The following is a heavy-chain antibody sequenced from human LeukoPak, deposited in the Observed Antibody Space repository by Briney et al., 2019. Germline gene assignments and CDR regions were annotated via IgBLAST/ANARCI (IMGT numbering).Heavy chain of an antibody. CDR3: AKDLAAAGYLDP. D-gene: IGHD6-13*01. CDR2: IAYVVSNK. CDR1: GFTFSING. J-gene: IGHJ5*02. V-gene: IGHV3-30*18. Sequence: GGSLRLSCAASGFTFSINGMHWVRQAPGEGLEWLAVIAYVVSNKYYADSVKGRFTISTDNSKNTLYLQMKSLRAEDTAMYYCAKDLAAAGYLDPWGQGTLVTVSS.